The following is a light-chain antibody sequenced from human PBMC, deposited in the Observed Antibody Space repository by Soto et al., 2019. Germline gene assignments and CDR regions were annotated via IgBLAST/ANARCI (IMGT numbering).Light chain of an antibody. J-gene: IGLJ1*01. CDR1: ISYVCVYNY. CDR3: SSYTSSSPYV. Sequence: QSLMTHPASVSWSPGHSITISFTGTISYVCVYNYFSWYQQHPGKAPKLMIYEVSNRPSGVSNLFSGSKSGKTASLTISGIQAEDEADYYCSSYTSSSPYVFGTGTKVTVL. V-gene: IGLV2-14*01. CDR2: EVS.